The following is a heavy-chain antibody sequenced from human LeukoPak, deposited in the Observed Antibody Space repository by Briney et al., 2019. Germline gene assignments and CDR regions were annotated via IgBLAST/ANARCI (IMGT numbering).Heavy chain of an antibody. J-gene: IGHJ6*02. CDR2: ISYDGSNK. D-gene: IGHD3-10*01. Sequence: GGSLRLSCAASGFTFSSYGMHWVRQAPGKGLEWVAVISYDGSNKYYADSVKGRFTISRDNSKNTLYLQMNSLRAEDTAVYYCASGRVTGSGRLEAYYYYYGMDVWGQGTTVTVSS. CDR1: GFTFSSYG. V-gene: IGHV3-30*03. CDR3: ASGRVTGSGRLEAYYYYYGMDV.